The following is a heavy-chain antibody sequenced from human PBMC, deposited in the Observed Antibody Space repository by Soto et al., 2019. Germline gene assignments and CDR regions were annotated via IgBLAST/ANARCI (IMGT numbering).Heavy chain of an antibody. Sequence: LRLSFAASGXSFSTYWMHWVRQGPGKGLVWVSRLNSDGSITNYADSVKGRFTISRDNARNTLYLQMNSLRAEDTAVYYCVRDGYPAWVYGVDVWGQGTTVTVSS. CDR1: GXSFSTYW. D-gene: IGHD5-18*01. J-gene: IGHJ6*02. V-gene: IGHV3-74*01. CDR3: VRDGYPAWVYGVDV. CDR2: LNSDGSIT.